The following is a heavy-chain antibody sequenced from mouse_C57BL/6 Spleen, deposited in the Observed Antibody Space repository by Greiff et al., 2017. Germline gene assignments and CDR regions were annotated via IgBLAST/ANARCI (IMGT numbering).Heavy chain of an antibody. CDR1: GYTFTSYW. Sequence: VQLQQPGAELVKPGASVKLSCKASGYTFTSYWMQWVKQRPGQGLEWIGEIDPSDSYTNYNQKFKGKATLTVDTSSSTAYMQLSSLTSEDSAVYYGARGGGGGPDYWGQGTTLTVSS. CDR3: ARGGGGGPDY. CDR2: IDPSDSYT. J-gene: IGHJ2*01. V-gene: IGHV1-50*01.